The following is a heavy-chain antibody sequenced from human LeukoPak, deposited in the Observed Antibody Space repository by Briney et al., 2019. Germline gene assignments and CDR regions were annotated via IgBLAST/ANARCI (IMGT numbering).Heavy chain of an antibody. CDR3: ACRKFGSPWFDP. D-gene: IGHD1-14*01. Sequence: GESLKISCQGSAYIFSTYWIGWVRQMPGEGLEWMAVIYPGDSRTRYNPSFQGQVTISADKTISTAYLQWSSLKASDTAMYYCACRKFGSPWFDPWGQGTLVTVSS. J-gene: IGHJ5*02. CDR2: IYPGDSRT. V-gene: IGHV5-51*01. CDR1: AYIFSTYW.